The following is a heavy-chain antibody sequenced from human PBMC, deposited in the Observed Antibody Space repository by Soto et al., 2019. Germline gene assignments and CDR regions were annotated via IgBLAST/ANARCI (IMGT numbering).Heavy chain of an antibody. Sequence: QVQLQESGPGLVKPSQTLSLTCTVSGGSISSGDYYWSWIRQHPGKGLEWLGYIYYSGSTYYNPSLRGRVTISVDTSKNQFSLKLSSVTAADTAVYYCARVQRSSFDFDIWGQGTMVTVSS. D-gene: IGHD6-6*01. CDR1: GGSISSGDYY. CDR3: ARVQRSSFDFDI. V-gene: IGHV4-31*03. J-gene: IGHJ3*02. CDR2: IYYSGST.